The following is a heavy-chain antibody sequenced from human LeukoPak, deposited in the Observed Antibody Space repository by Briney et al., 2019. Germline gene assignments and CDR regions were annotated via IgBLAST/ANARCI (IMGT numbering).Heavy chain of an antibody. J-gene: IGHJ4*02. CDR2: IWYDGSNK. V-gene: IGHV3-33*08. Sequence: PGGSLRLSCAASGFTFSSYGMHWVRQAPGKGLEWVAVIWYDGSNKYYADSVKGRFTISRDNSKNTLYLQMNSLRAEDTAVYYCARDQEMATIPDYWGQGTLVTVSS. D-gene: IGHD5-24*01. CDR1: GFTFSSYG. CDR3: ARDQEMATIPDY.